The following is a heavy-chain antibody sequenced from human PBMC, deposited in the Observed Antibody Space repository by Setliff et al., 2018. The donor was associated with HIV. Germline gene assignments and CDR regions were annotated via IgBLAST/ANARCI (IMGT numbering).Heavy chain of an antibody. D-gene: IGHD4-17*01. J-gene: IGHJ5*02. CDR2: IYFSGHT. CDR1: GFTFSNYAM. V-gene: IGHV4-4*02. Sequence: PSETLRLSCAASGFTFSNYAMSWVRQPPGKGLEWIGEIYFSGHTNYNPSLKSRVTLSLDNSKNQFSLKLTSVTAADTAVYYCARDIWAYGLMGSWGQGTLVTVSS. CDR3: ARDIWAYGLMGS.